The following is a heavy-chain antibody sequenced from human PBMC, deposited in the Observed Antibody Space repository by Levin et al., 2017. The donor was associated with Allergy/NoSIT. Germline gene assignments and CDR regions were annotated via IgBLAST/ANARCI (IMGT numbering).Heavy chain of an antibody. CDR3: ARGRTPVATGGFDY. D-gene: IGHD4-17*01. CDR2: FSLTGNEQ. J-gene: IGHJ4*02. V-gene: IGHV3-30-3*01. Sequence: GGSLRLSCAASGFSFSADPVHWVRQAPGQGLEWLAVFSLTGNEQFYADSVKGRFTISRDISKSTLYLHISVLKTEDTAVYYCARGRTPVATGGFDYWGQGTLVTVSS. CDR1: GFSFSADP.